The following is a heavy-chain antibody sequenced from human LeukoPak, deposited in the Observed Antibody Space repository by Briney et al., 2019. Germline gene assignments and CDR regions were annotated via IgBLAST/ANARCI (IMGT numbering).Heavy chain of an antibody. J-gene: IGHJ3*02. CDR3: ARGEGRDI. CDR1: GGSISSSSYY. V-gene: IGHV4-39*07. CDR2: INHSGST. Sequence: SETLSLTCTVSGGSISSSSYYWSWIRQPPGKGLEWIGEINHSGSTNYNPSLKSRVTISVDTSKNQFSLKLSSVTAADTAVYYCARGEGRDIWGQGTMVTVSS.